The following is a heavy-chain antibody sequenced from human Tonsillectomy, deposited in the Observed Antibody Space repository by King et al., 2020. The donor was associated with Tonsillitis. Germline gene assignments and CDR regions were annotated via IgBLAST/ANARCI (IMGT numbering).Heavy chain of an antibody. Sequence: LQLQESGSGLVKPSQTLSLTCDVSGGSISSGGYSWSWIRQPTGKGMEWIGYIYHSGSTYYNPSLKSRVTISVDRSKNQFSLKLSSVTAADTAVYYCARVSGYTFLLDYRGLGALVTVSS. CDR2: IYHSGST. J-gene: IGHJ4*02. V-gene: IGHV4-30-2*01. D-gene: IGHD3-22*01. CDR3: ARVSGYTFLLDY. CDR1: GGSISSGGYS.